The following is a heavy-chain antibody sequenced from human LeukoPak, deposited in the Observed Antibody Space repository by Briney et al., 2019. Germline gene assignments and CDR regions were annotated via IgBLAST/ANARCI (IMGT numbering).Heavy chain of an antibody. CDR3: ARDQARSYLLLHDAFDI. V-gene: IGHV3-30*19. D-gene: IGHD3-10*01. Sequence: GGSLRLSCAASGFTFSSYGMHWVRQAPGKGLEWVAVISYDGSNKYYADSVKGRFTISRDNSKNTLYLQMNSLRAEDTAVYYCARDQARSYLLLHDAFDIWGQGTMVTVSS. CDR2: ISYDGSNK. J-gene: IGHJ3*02. CDR1: GFTFSSYG.